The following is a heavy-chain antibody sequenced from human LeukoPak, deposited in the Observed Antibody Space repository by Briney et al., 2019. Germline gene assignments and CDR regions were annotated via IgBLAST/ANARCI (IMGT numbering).Heavy chain of an antibody. J-gene: IGHJ4*02. Sequence: GGSLRLSCAASGFTFSSYSMNWVRQAPGKGLEWVSYISSSSSTIYYADSVKGRFTISRDNAKNSLYLQMNSLRAEDTAVYYCAKGITMIVVATGTLDYWGQGTLVTVSS. CDR1: GFTFSSYS. CDR2: ISSSSSTI. D-gene: IGHD3-22*01. V-gene: IGHV3-48*04. CDR3: AKGITMIVVATGTLDY.